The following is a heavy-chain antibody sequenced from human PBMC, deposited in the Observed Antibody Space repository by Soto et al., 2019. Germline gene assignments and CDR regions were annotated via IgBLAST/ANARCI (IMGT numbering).Heavy chain of an antibody. CDR3: AKGPRQLTPFDY. Sequence: HPGGSLRLSCAASGFTFSSYAMNWVRQAPGKGLEWVSAISGSGGSTYYADSVKGRFTISRDNSKNTLYLQMNSLRAEDTAVYYCAKGPRQLTPFDYWGQGTLVTVSS. CDR2: ISGSGGST. V-gene: IGHV3-23*01. CDR1: GFTFSSYA. D-gene: IGHD2-2*01. J-gene: IGHJ4*01.